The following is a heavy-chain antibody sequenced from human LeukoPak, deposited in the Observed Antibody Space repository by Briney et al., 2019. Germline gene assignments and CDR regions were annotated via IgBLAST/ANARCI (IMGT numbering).Heavy chain of an antibody. Sequence: PGGSLRLSCAASGFTFSNYAMGWVRQAPGQGLEWVSSISGSSGGTHYADSVKGRFTISRDNSKNTLYLQMNSLRAEDTAVYYCAKKLSGSFLSDFDYWGQGTLATVSS. CDR3: AKKLSGSFLSDFDY. CDR2: ISGSSGGT. CDR1: GFTFSNYA. J-gene: IGHJ4*02. V-gene: IGHV3-23*01. D-gene: IGHD1-26*01.